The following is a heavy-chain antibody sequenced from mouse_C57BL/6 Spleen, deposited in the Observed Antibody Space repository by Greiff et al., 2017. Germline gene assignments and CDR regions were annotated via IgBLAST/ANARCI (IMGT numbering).Heavy chain of an antibody. Sequence: LMESGPELVKPGASVKISCKASGYAFSSSWMNWVKQRPGKGLEWIGRIYPGDGDTNYNGKFKGKATLTADKSSSTAYMQLSSLTSEDSAVYFCARWGLGFDYWGQGTTLTVSS. CDR2: IYPGDGDT. V-gene: IGHV1-82*01. CDR1: GYAFSSSW. J-gene: IGHJ2*01. D-gene: IGHD4-1*01. CDR3: ARWGLGFDY.